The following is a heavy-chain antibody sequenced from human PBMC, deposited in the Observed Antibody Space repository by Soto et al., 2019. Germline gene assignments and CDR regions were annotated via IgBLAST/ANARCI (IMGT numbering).Heavy chain of an antibody. CDR3: ARWSYLDY. CDR1: GFTFSSYG. Sequence: PVGSLRLSCAASGFTFSSYGMHWVRQAPGKGLEWVAVISYDGSNKYYADSVKGRFTISRDNSKNTLYLQMNSLRADDTAMYYCARWSYLDYWGQGTRVTVSS. V-gene: IGHV3-30*03. J-gene: IGHJ4*02. D-gene: IGHD3-3*01. CDR2: ISYDGSNK.